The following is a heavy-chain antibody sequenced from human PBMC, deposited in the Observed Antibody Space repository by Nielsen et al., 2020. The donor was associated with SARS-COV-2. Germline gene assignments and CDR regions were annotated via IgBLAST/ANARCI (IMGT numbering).Heavy chain of an antibody. V-gene: IGHV1-69*13. CDR2: IIPIFGTA. J-gene: IGHJ4*02. Sequence: SVKVSCKASGGTFSSYAISWVRQAPGQGLEWMGGIIPIFGTANYAQKFQGRVTITADESTSTAYMELSSLRSDDTAVYYCASLHCSSTSCYEAGFDYWGKGTLVTVSS. D-gene: IGHD2-2*01. CDR1: GGTFSSYA. CDR3: ASLHCSSTSCYEAGFDY.